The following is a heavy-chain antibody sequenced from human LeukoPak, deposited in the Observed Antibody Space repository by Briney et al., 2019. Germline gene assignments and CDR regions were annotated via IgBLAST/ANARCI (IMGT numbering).Heavy chain of an antibody. CDR2: INHSGST. CDR3: ARARGYSYGRIDY. V-gene: IGHV4-34*01. CDR1: GGSFSGYY. D-gene: IGHD5-18*01. Sequence: SETLSLTCAVYGGSFSGYYWCWIRQPPGKGLEWIGEINHSGSTNYNPSLKSRVTISVDTSKNQFSLKLSSVTAADTAVYYCARARGYSYGRIDYWGQGTLVTVSS. J-gene: IGHJ4*02.